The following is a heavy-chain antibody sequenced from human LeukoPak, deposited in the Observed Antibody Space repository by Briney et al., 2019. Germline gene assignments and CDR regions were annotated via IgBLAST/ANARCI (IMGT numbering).Heavy chain of an antibody. CDR1: GSPFTTYW. Sequence: GESLQISCQGFGSPFTTYWIGWVRPLPGKGLEWMGIIYPGDSDTRYSPSFQGQVTISADKAISTAYLQWSSLKASDTAMYYCARRGGSSEEYDQWGQGTLVTVSS. D-gene: IGHD1-26*01. V-gene: IGHV5-51*01. CDR2: IYPGDSDT. J-gene: IGHJ4*02. CDR3: ARRGGSSEEYDQ.